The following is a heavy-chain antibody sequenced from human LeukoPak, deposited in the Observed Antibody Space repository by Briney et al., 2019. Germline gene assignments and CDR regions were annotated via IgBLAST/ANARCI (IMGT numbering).Heavy chain of an antibody. Sequence: PVEVSCKASGGTFSSSAITWVRQAPGQGLEWMGRIIPILGIATYAQNFQGRVTITADKSTSTAYMELSRLRSEDTAVYYCARDLVVSCSSTSCSVAPSDFWGQGTLVTVSS. CDR3: ARDLVVSCSSTSCSVAPSDF. CDR2: IIPILGIA. CDR1: GGTFSSSA. V-gene: IGHV1-69*04. J-gene: IGHJ4*02. D-gene: IGHD2-2*01.